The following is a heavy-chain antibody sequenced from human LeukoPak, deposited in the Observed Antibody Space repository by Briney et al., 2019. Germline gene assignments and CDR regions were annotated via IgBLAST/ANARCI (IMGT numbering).Heavy chain of an antibody. D-gene: IGHD3-3*01. CDR1: GFTFSSYA. CDR3: AKAYDFWSGYYPSLDY. J-gene: IGHJ4*02. Sequence: PGGSLRLSCAASGFTFSSYAMSWVRQAPGTGLEWVSAISGSGGSTYYADSVKGRFTISRDNSKNTLYLQMNSLRAEDTAVYYCAKAYDFWSGYYPSLDYWGQGTLVTVSS. CDR2: ISGSGGST. V-gene: IGHV3-23*01.